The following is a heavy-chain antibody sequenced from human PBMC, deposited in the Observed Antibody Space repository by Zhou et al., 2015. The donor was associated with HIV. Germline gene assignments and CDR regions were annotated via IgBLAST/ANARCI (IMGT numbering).Heavy chain of an antibody. J-gene: IGHJ3*02. D-gene: IGHD3-22*01. V-gene: IGHV1-69*12. CDR2: IIPIVNTA. CDR1: GGTFNSYA. CDR3: ARSGSXYYYDSSGYYQPLPI. Sequence: QVQLVQSGAEVKKPGSSVKVSCKASGGTFNSYAITWVRQAPGQGLEWMGGIIPIVNTANYAQKFQGRVTITADESTSAAYMELSRLRSDDTAVYYCARSGSXYYYDSSGYYQPLPIWGQGTMVTVSS.